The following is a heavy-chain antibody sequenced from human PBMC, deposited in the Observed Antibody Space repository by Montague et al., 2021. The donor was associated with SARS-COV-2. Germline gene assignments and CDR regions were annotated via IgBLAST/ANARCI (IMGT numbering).Heavy chain of an antibody. CDR3: ARVRYYGSGTSLGMDV. CDR1: VSWNSGAD. Sequence: SETLSLTCSRLVSWNSGADRKSTRLNPSHGSNSYAEINLKKKTNYNPSLKSRVTLSVDTSKNQFSLKLSSVTAADTAVYYCARVRYYGSGTSLGMDVWGQGTTVTVSS. CDR2: INLKKKT. V-gene: IGHV4-34*01. J-gene: IGHJ6*02. D-gene: IGHD3-10*01.